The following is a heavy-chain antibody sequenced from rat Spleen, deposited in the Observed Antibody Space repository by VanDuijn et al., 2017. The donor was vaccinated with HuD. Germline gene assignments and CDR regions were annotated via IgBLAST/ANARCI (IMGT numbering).Heavy chain of an antibody. CDR3: ARTRYNSGYYFDY. Sequence: EVQLVESGGGSVQPGRSLKLSCAASGFTFSNYDMAWVRQAPTKGLEWVASISPSGGSTYYRDSVKGRFTVSRDNAKSTLYLQMDSLRSEDTATYYCARTRYNSGYYFDYWGQGVMVTVSS. D-gene: IGHD4-3*01. J-gene: IGHJ2*01. CDR2: ISPSGGST. CDR1: GFTFSNYD. V-gene: IGHV5-25*01.